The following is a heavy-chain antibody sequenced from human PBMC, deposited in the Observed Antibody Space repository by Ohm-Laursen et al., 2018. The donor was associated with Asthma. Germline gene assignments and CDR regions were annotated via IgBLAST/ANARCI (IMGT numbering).Heavy chain of an antibody. Sequence: SLRLSCSATGFTFSSYGMHWVRQAPGKGLGWVAVIWYDGSNKYYADSVKGRFTISRDNSKNTLYLQMNSLRAEDTAVYYCARDGLITMVQGAGGPFDYWGQGTLVTVSS. D-gene: IGHD3-10*01. CDR2: IWYDGSNK. V-gene: IGHV3-33*01. CDR3: ARDGLITMVQGAGGPFDY. CDR1: GFTFSSYG. J-gene: IGHJ4*02.